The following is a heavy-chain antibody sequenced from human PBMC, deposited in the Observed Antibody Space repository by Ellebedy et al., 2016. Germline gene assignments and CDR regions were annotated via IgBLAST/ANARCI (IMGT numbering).Heavy chain of an antibody. CDR3: ATRISEGA. Sequence: GESLKISCAASGFTFSSYGMHWVRQAPGKGLEWVAVISYDGSNKYYADSVKGRFTISRDNSKNTLYLQMNSLRAEDTAVYYCATRISEGAWGQGTLVTVSS. CDR2: ISYDGSNK. J-gene: IGHJ5*02. CDR1: GFTFSSYG. D-gene: IGHD2-21*01. V-gene: IGHV3-30*03.